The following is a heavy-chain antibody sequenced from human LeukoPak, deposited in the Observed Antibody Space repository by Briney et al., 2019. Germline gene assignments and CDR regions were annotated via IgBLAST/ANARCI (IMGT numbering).Heavy chain of an antibody. CDR2: IYTSGST. D-gene: IGHD5-24*01. Sequence: SETLSLTCTVSGGSISSGSYYWSWIRQPAGRGLEGIGRIYTSGSTNYNPSLKSRVTISVDTSKNQFSLKLSSVTAADTAVYYCAIYHRDGYKTEYFQHWGQGTLVTVSS. V-gene: IGHV4-61*02. CDR3: AIYHRDGYKTEYFQH. CDR1: GGSISSGSYY. J-gene: IGHJ1*01.